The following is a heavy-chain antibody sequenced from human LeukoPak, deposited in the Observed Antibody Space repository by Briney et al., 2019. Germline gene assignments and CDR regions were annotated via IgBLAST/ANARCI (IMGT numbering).Heavy chain of an antibody. J-gene: IGHJ6*02. D-gene: IGHD1-20*01. Sequence: GGSLRLSCAASGFTFNSYEMNWVRQAPGKGLEWVSYISSSGSTIYYADSVKGRFTISRDNAKNSLYLQMNSLRAEDTAVYYCARLSNWNLYYYYYYGMDVWGQGTTVTVSS. CDR3: ARLSNWNLYYYYYYGMDV. CDR1: GFTFNSYE. V-gene: IGHV3-48*03. CDR2: ISSSGSTI.